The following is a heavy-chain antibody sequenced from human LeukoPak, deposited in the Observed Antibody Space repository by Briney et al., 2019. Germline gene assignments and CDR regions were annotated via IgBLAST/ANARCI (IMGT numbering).Heavy chain of an antibody. V-gene: IGHV4-59*01. D-gene: IGHD6-13*01. J-gene: IGHJ3*02. CDR2: INYSGGT. CDR1: GGSISSYY. Sequence: PSETLSLTCTVSGGSISSYYWSWIRQPPGKGLEWIGYINYSGGTSYNPSLKSRVTISVDTSKNQFSLKLSSVTAADTAIYYCARDGASSSSWYAFHIWGQGTMVTVSS. CDR3: ARDGASSSSWYAFHI.